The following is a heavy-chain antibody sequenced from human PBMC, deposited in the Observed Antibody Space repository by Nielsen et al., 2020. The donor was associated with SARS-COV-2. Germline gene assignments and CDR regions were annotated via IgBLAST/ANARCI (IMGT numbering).Heavy chain of an antibody. CDR1: GGSINTYD. D-gene: IGHD6-19*01. J-gene: IGHJ4*02. V-gene: IGHV4-4*08. CDR3: AGTFADAQDYSSGPEY. Sequence: SETLSLTCTVSGGSINTYDWSWIRQPPGNQLEWIGYMSHFGSTYYNPSLKGRVTISVDTSESQFSLRLSSLTAADTARYFCAGTFADAQDYSSGPEYWGQGTLVAVSS. CDR2: MSHFGST.